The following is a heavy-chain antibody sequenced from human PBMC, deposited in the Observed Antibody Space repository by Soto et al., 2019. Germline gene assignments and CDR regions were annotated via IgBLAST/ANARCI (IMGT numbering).Heavy chain of an antibody. CDR1: GFTFSSYW. CDR2: INSDGSST. Sequence: EVQLVESGGGLVQPGGSLRLSCAASGFTFSSYWMHWVRQAPGKGLVWVSRINSDGSSTSYADSVKGRFTISRDNAKNTLCRQMSSLRAEDTAVYYCARMCAVGGLYYYYGMDVWGQGTTVTVS. CDR3: ARMCAVGGLYYYYGMDV. J-gene: IGHJ6*01. V-gene: IGHV3-74*01. D-gene: IGHD6-19*01.